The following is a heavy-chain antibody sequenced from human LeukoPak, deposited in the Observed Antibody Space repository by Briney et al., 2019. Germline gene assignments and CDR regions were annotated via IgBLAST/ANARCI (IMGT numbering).Heavy chain of an antibody. J-gene: IGHJ6*04. CDR2: TYHSGST. V-gene: IGHV4-4*02. Sequence: SETLSLTCAVSGGSLSSSNWWSWVRQPPGKGLEWIGETYHSGSTNYNPSLKSRVTISVDKSKNQFSLKLSSVTAADTAVYYCARDLRDCSGGSCYGGGMDVWGKGTTVTVSS. D-gene: IGHD2-15*01. CDR3: ARDLRDCSGGSCYGGGMDV. CDR1: GGSLSSSNW.